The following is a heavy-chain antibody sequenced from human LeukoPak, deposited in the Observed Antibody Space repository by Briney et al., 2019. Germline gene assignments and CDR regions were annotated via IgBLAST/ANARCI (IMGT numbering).Heavy chain of an antibody. CDR3: ATTPREYSSTWYYFDY. Sequence: SETLSLTCAVYGGSLSGYYWSWIRQPPGKGLEWIGEINHSGSFNYNSSLKSRVTMSVDTSKKQFSLNLSSVTAADTAVYYCATTPREYSSTWYYFDYWGQGILVTVSS. D-gene: IGHD6-13*01. CDR2: INHSGSF. CDR1: GGSLSGYY. J-gene: IGHJ4*02. V-gene: IGHV4-34*01.